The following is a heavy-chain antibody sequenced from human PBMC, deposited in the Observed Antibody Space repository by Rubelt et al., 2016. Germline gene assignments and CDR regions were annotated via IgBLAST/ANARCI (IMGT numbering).Heavy chain of an antibody. V-gene: IGHV3-21*05. CDR1: GFTFSSHS. Sequence: EVQLVESGGGLVKPGGSLRLSCAASGFTFSSHSMNWVRQAPGKGLEWVSYFSGGGATIYYADSVKGRFTISRDNAKNSRNLEMNRLRAEDTAGDYCASYTPGYRSFENWGQGTLVTVSS. CDR3: ASYTPGYRSFEN. CDR2: FSGGGATI. J-gene: IGHJ4*02. D-gene: IGHD5-18*01.